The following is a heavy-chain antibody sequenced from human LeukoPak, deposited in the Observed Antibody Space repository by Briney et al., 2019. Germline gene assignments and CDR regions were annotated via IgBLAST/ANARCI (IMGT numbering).Heavy chain of an antibody. Sequence: SETLSLTCAVYGGSFSGYYWSWIRQPPGKGLEWIGEINHSGSTNYNPSLKSRVTISVDTSKHQFSLKLSSVTAAGTAVYYCARRGSGWFHYMDVWDKGTTVTVSS. CDR3: ARRGSGWFHYMDV. CDR2: INHSGST. V-gene: IGHV4-34*01. J-gene: IGHJ6*03. CDR1: GGSFSGYY. D-gene: IGHD6-19*01.